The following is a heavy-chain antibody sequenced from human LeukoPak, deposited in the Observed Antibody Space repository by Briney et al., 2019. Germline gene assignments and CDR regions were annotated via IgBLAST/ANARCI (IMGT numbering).Heavy chain of an antibody. CDR1: GGSISSGCYS. J-gene: IGHJ4*02. V-gene: IGHV4-30-2*01. CDR2: IYHSGST. CDR3: ARVYGDYLNFDY. Sequence: SETLSLTCAVSGGSISSGCYSWSWIRQPPGKGLEWIGYIYHSGSTYYNPSLKSRVAISVDRSKNQFSLKLSSVTAADTAVYYCARVYGDYLNFDYWGQGTLVTVSS. D-gene: IGHD4-17*01.